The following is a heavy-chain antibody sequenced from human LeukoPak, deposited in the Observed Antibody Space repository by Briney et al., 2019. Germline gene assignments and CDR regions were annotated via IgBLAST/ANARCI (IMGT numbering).Heavy chain of an antibody. J-gene: IGHJ4*02. V-gene: IGHV4-59*08. D-gene: IGHD3-10*01. CDR2: IYYSGST. Sequence: SETLSLTCTVSGDSISGNYWTWIRQPPGKGLEWIGYIYYSGSTNYNASLKSRVTISVDTSKNQFSLKLKSVTPEDTAVYYCARHQRGFDYWGQGTLVTVSS. CDR1: GDSISGNY. CDR3: ARHQRGFDY.